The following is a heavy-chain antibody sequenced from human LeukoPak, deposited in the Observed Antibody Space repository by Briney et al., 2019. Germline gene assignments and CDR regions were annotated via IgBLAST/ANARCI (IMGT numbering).Heavy chain of an antibody. CDR1: GFTFSSYG. CDR3: ARGLGYSGLGYFDP. D-gene: IGHD5-12*01. V-gene: IGHV3-33*01. J-gene: IGHJ2*01. Sequence: PGGSLRLSCAASGFTFSSYGMHWVRQAPGKGLEWVAVIWYDGSNKYYADSVKGRFTISRDNSKNTLYLQMNSLRAEDTAVYYCARGLGYSGLGYFDPWGRGTLVTVSS. CDR2: IWYDGSNK.